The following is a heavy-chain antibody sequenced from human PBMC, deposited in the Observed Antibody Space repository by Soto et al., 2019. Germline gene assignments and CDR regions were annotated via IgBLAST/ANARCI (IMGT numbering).Heavy chain of an antibody. D-gene: IGHD3-10*01. Sequence: ASVKVSCKASGGTFSSYAISWLRQAPGQGLEWMGGIIPIFGTANYAQKFQGRVTITRDTSASTAYMELSSLRSEDTAVYYCARGEGEPSYEENITPFDYWGQGTLVTVSS. CDR2: IIPIFGTA. V-gene: IGHV1-69*05. J-gene: IGHJ4*02. CDR3: ARGEGEPSYEENITPFDY. CDR1: GGTFSSYA.